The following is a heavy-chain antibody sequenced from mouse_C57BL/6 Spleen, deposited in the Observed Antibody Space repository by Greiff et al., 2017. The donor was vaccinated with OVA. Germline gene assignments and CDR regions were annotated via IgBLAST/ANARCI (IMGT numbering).Heavy chain of an antibody. D-gene: IGHD2-1*01. V-gene: IGHV1-53*01. CDR2: INPSNGGT. CDR1: GYTFTSYW. Sequence: VQLQQPGTELVKPGASVKLSCKASGYTFTSYWMHWVKQRPGQGLEWIGNINPSNGGTNYNAKFKSKATLTVDKSSSQAYMQLSSLTSEDSAVYYCARPRAWQIKAKGNYAWFAYWGQGTLVTVSA. J-gene: IGHJ3*01. CDR3: ARPRAWQIKAKGNYAWFAY.